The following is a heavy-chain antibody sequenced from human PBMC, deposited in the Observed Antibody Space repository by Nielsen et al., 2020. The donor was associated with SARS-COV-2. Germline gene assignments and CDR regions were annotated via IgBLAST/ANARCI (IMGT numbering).Heavy chain of an antibody. CDR2: INHSGST. J-gene: IGHJ4*02. CDR1: GGSFSGYY. V-gene: IGHV4-34*01. D-gene: IGHD5-18*01. Sequence: SETLSLTCAVYGGSFSGYYWSWIRQPPGKGLEWIGEINHSGSTNYNPSLKSRVTISVDMSKNQFSLKLSSVTAADTAVYYCARDTKIQLWLGPFDYWGQGTLVTVSS. CDR3: ARDTKIQLWLGPFDY.